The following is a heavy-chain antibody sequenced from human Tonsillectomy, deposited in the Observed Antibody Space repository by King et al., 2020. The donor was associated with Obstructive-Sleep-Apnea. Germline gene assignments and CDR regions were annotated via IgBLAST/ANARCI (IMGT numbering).Heavy chain of an antibody. J-gene: IGHJ4*02. CDR3: ARDLEGGDFQDH. V-gene: IGHV3-21*01. CDR1: EFTFSSYT. Sequence: VQLVESGGGLVKTGGSLRLSCAASEFTFSSYTMNWVRQAPGKGLEWISSISGSSNYIYYADSVRGRFTISRDNAKNSLYLQMNSLRAEDTAVYYWARDLEGGDFQDHWGQGTLVTVSS. CDR2: ISGSSNYI. D-gene: IGHD2-21*02.